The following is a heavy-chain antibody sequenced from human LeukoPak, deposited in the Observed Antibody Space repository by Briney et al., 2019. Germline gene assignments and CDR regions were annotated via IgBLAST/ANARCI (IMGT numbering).Heavy chain of an antibody. CDR1: GLSVSGNY. D-gene: IGHD4-17*01. Sequence: GGSLRLSCTASGLSVSGNYWHWVRQAPGKALEGVSIIYSDGKTLYTKSVKGRFTFSRDKSKNTLYLQMNSLRAEDTAVYFCTYGDYPLTYWGQGTLVTVSS. CDR3: TYGDYPLTY. CDR2: IYSDGKT. V-gene: IGHV3-66*01. J-gene: IGHJ4*02.